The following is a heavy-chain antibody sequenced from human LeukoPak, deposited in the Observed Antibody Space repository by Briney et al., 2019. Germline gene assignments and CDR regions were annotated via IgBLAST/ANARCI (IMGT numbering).Heavy chain of an antibody. V-gene: IGHV1-2*02. D-gene: IGHD5-12*01. CDR3: ARLSNSGYIIYFDY. Sequence: EASVKVSCKASGYTFTYYYMHWVRQAPGQGLEWMGWINPNSGVTNYAQKFQGRVTMTRDTSVSTAYMELGRLRSDDTAVYYCARLSNSGYIIYFDYWGQGTLVTVSS. CDR2: INPNSGVT. J-gene: IGHJ4*02. CDR1: GYTFTYYY.